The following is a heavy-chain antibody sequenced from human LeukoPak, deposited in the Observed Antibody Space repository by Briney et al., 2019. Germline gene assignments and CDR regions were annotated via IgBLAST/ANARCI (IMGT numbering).Heavy chain of an antibody. CDR3: AREYYYGSGSYYDF. CDR1: GGSFSSYY. D-gene: IGHD3-10*01. Sequence: SETLSLTCSVSGGSFSSYYWSWIRQPPGKGLEWIGNIAYSGRTNYNPSLKSRVTMSVDTSKNQFSLKLSSVTAADTAVYYCAREYYYGSGSYYDFWGQGTLVTVSS. J-gene: IGHJ4*02. CDR2: IAYSGRT. V-gene: IGHV4-59*01.